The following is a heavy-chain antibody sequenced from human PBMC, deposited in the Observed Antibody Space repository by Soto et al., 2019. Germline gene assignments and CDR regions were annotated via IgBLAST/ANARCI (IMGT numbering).Heavy chain of an antibody. D-gene: IGHD3-10*01. Sequence: QVQLVESGGGVVQPGRSLRLSCAASGFTFSSYAMHWVRQAPGKGLEWVAVISYDGSNKYYADSVKGRFTISGDNSKNTLYLQMNSLRAEDTAVYYCASPSPWYYYGSGAVFDYWGQGTLVTVSS. J-gene: IGHJ4*02. CDR1: GFTFSSYA. CDR3: ASPSPWYYYGSGAVFDY. CDR2: ISYDGSNK. V-gene: IGHV3-30-3*01.